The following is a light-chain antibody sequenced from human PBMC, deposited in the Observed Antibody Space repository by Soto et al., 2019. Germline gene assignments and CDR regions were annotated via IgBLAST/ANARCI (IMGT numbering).Light chain of an antibody. J-gene: IGLJ2*01. V-gene: IGLV2-14*01. CDR2: DVT. CDR1: SSDVGGYNF. CDR3: SSYTSSSTLVV. Sequence: QSVLTQPASVSGSPGQSITIPCTGTSSDVGGYNFASWYQQYPGKAPKLMIYDVTNRPSGVSNRFSASKSGNTASLTISGLQAEDEANYYCSSYTSSSTLVVFGGGTKLTVL.